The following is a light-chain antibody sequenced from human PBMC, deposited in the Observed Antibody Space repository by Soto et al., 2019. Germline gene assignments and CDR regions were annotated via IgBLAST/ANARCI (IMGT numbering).Light chain of an antibody. Sequence: DIQMTPSLSTLSASVGDRVNITCRASQSISRWLAWFQQKPGKAPQYLIQAASSLQSGVPSRFSGSGSGTDFTLTINSLQPEDFATYYCQQAASFPITFGQGTRLAIK. CDR2: AAS. J-gene: IGKJ5*01. CDR3: QQAASFPIT. CDR1: QSISRW. V-gene: IGKV1-12*01.